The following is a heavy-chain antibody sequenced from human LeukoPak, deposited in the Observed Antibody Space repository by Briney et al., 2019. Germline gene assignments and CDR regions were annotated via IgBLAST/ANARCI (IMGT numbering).Heavy chain of an antibody. CDR1: GFTFDDYA. J-gene: IGHJ6*03. Sequence: GRSLRLSCAASGFTFDDYAMHWVRQAPGKGLEWVSGISWNSGSIGYADSVKGRFTISRDNAKNSLYLQMNSLRAEDTALYYCAKDGAADRPYYYYMDVWGKGTTVTVSS. D-gene: IGHD1-26*01. CDR2: ISWNSGSI. CDR3: AKDGAADRPYYYYMDV. V-gene: IGHV3-9*01.